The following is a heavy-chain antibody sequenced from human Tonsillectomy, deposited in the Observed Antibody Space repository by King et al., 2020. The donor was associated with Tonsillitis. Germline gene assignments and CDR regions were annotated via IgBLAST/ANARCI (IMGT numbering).Heavy chain of an antibody. V-gene: IGHV6-1*01. Sequence: VQLQQSGPGLVKPSQTLSLTCAISGDSVSSNSAGWNWIRQSPSRGLEWLGRIYYRSKWYNDYAVSVKSRITINPDTSKNQFSLQLNSVTPEDTAVYYCAGGGLVRGASGWFDPWGQGTLVTVSS. CDR2: IYYRSKWYN. CDR3: AGGGLVRGASGWFDP. J-gene: IGHJ5*02. D-gene: IGHD3-10*01. CDR1: GDSVSSNSAG.